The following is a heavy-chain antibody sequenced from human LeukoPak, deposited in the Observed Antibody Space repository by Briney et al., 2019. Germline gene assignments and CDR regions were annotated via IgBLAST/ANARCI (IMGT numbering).Heavy chain of an antibody. J-gene: IGHJ4*02. V-gene: IGHV3-23*01. CDR3: AKDQLPYYGSGAGDY. CDR1: GFTFSSYA. CDR2: ISGSGGST. Sequence: GGSLRLSCAASGFTFSSYAISWVRQAPGKGLEWVSAISGSGGSTYYADSVKGRFTISRDNSKNTLYLQMNSLRAEDTAVYYCAKDQLPYYGSGAGDYWGQGTLVTVSS. D-gene: IGHD3-10*01.